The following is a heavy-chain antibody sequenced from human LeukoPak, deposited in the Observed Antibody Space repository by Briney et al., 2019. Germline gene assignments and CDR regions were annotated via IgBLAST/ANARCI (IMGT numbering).Heavy chain of an antibody. CDR1: GYTFTGYY. Sequence: ASVKVSCKASGYTFTGYYIHWLRQAPGQELEWMGWINPNIGATNYAQRFQGRVTMTRDTSISTAYMELSRLTSDDTALYYCARDQYSSGSYLFWGPGTMVTVSS. CDR2: INPNIGAT. V-gene: IGHV1-2*02. CDR3: ARDQYSSGSYLF. D-gene: IGHD6-19*01. J-gene: IGHJ3*01.